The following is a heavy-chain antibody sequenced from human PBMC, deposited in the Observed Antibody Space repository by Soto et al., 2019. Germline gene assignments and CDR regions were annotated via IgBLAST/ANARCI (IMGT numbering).Heavy chain of an antibody. CDR2: MNPNSGNT. CDR3: ARVKAARTQWLLLAPAQLEYNWFAP. D-gene: IGHD6-19*01. CDR1: GYTFTSYD. J-gene: IGHJ5*02. V-gene: IGHV1-8*01. Sequence: QVQLVQSGAEVKKPGASVKVSCKASGYTFTSYDINWVRQATGQGLEWMGWMNPNSGNTGYAQKFRGRVTMTRNPSISTACMDLRSLGFDDRAVYYCARVKAARTQWLLLAPAQLEYNWFAPWGQGTLVTVSS.